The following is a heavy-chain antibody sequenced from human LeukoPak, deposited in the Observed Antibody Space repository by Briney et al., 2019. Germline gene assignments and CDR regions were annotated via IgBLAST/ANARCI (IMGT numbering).Heavy chain of an antibody. V-gene: IGHV3-23*01. CDR3: AKRVTIFGVVIKGWFGP. CDR1: GFNFSSYA. Sequence: TGGSLTLSWAASGFNFSSYAMSWVRPAPGKGLEWVSSISRSGGSTYYEDSVKGPFTISRDNSKTTLYLQMNSLRAEDTAVYYWAKRVTIFGVVIKGWFGPWGQGTLVTVSS. J-gene: IGHJ5*02. CDR2: ISRSGGST. D-gene: IGHD3-3*01.